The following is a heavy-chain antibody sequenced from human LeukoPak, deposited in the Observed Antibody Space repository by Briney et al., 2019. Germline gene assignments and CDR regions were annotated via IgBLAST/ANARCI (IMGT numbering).Heavy chain of an antibody. CDR1: GYTFTGYY. V-gene: IGHV1-2*06. J-gene: IGHJ5*02. CDR3: ARDKWGYCSGGSCGNWFDP. Sequence: ASVKVSCKASGYTFTGYYMHWVRQAPGQGLEWMGRINPNSGGTNYAQKFQGRVTITRDTSASTAYMELSSLRSEDTAVYYCARDKWGYCSGGSCGNWFDPWGQGTLVTVSS. D-gene: IGHD2-15*01. CDR2: INPNSGGT.